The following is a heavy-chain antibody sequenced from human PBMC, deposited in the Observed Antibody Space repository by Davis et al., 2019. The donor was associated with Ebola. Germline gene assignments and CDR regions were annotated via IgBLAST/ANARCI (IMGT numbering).Heavy chain of an antibody. CDR2: INHSGST. D-gene: IGHD6-19*01. V-gene: IGHV4-34*01. J-gene: IGHJ3*02. CDR1: GGSFSGYY. CDR3: ARETYSSGWYIDGNAFDI. Sequence: MPSETLSLTCAVYGGSFSGYYWSWIRQPPGKGLEWIGEINHSGSTNYNPSLKSRVTISVDKSKNQFSLKLSSVTAADTAVYYCARETYSSGWYIDGNAFDIWGQGTMVTVSS.